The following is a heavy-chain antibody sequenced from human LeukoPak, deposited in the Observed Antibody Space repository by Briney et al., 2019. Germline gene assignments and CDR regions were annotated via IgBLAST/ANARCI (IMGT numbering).Heavy chain of an antibody. CDR2: IKQDGSEK. V-gene: IGHV3-7*01. D-gene: IGHD3-10*01. CDR1: GFTFSSYW. J-gene: IGHJ6*03. CDR3: ARAEYYYGSGSYYNEGQDYYYYYMDV. Sequence: PGGSLRLSCAASGFTFSSYWMSWVRQAPGKGLEWVANIKQDGSEKYYVDSVKGRFTISRDNAKNSLYLQMNSLRAEDTAVYYCARAEYYYGSGSYYNEGQDYYYYYMDVWGKGTTVTVSS.